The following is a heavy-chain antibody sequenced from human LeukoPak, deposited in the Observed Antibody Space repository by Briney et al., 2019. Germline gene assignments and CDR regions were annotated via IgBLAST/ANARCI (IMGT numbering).Heavy chain of an antibody. CDR1: GYTFTSYD. J-gene: IGHJ6*02. CDR2: MNPNSVNT. V-gene: IGHV1-8*01. Sequence: ASVKVSCKASGYTFTSYDINCVRQATGQGLEWMGWMNPNSVNTGYAQKFQGRVTMTTNTSISTAYMELSSLRSEDTAVYYCARGGGCSSTSCYTRVGYYYYYGMDVWGQGTTVTVSS. D-gene: IGHD2-2*02. CDR3: ARGGGCSSTSCYTRVGYYYYYGMDV.